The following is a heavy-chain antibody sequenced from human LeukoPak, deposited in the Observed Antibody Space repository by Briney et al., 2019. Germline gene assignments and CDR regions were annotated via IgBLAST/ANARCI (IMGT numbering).Heavy chain of an antibody. CDR3: ARVYRYYDYVWGSYRYGYFDY. Sequence: ASVKVSCKASGYTLTSYGISWVRQAPGQGLEWMGWISAYNGNTNYAQKLQGRVTMTTDTSTSTAYMELRSLRSDDTAVYYCARVYRYYDYVWGSYRYGYFDYWGQGTLATVSS. D-gene: IGHD3-16*02. V-gene: IGHV1-18*01. CDR2: ISAYNGNT. CDR1: GYTLTSYG. J-gene: IGHJ4*02.